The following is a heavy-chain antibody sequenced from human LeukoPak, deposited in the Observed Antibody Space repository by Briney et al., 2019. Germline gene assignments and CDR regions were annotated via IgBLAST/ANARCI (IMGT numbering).Heavy chain of an antibody. CDR1: GGSISSGGYY. CDR2: IYHSGST. V-gene: IGHV4-30-2*01. Sequence: SETLSLTCTVSGGSISSGGYYWSWIRQPPGKGLEWIGYIYHSGSTNYNPSLKSRVTISVDKSKNQFSLKLSSVTAADTAVYYCARIGVLLWFGELLRAGMDVWGQGTTVTVSS. D-gene: IGHD3-10*01. CDR3: ARIGVLLWFGELLRAGMDV. J-gene: IGHJ6*02.